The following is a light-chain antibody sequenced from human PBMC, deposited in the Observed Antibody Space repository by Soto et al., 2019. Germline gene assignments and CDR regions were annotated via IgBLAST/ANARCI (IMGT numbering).Light chain of an antibody. CDR3: QQYNSWPLA. J-gene: IGKJ4*01. CDR2: YMS. V-gene: IGKV3-11*01. CDR1: QYVGSR. Sequence: EIVLTQSPATLSSSPGETATLSCRASQYVGSRLAWYQHKPGQAPRLLIYYMSKRATGIPARFSGSGSGTDFTLTISSLAPDDFAIYYCQQYNSWPLASGGGTTVDIK.